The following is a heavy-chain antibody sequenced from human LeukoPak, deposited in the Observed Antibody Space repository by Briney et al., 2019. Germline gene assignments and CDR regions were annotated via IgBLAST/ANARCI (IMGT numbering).Heavy chain of an antibody. D-gene: IGHD1-26*01. V-gene: IGHV4-38-2*02. J-gene: IGHJ4*02. CDR3: AREPQVNTVGATIRNFGS. CDR2: IYHSGST. Sequence: SETLSLTCAISGYSISGGYYWGWIRQPPGKGLEWIGSIYHSGSTYYNPSLKSRVTISVDTSKKQFSLKLSSVTAADTALYYCAREPQVNTVGATIRNFGSWGQGTLVTVSS. CDR1: GYSISGGYY.